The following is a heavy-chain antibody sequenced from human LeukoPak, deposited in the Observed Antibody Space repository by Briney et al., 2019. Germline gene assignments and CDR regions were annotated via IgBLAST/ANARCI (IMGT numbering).Heavy chain of an antibody. D-gene: IGHD6-6*01. CDR3: ARGGAFTEYSSSSTHYYYYYYYMDV. Sequence: PSETLSLTCTVSGGSISSYYWSWIRQPPGKGLEWIGYIYYSGSTSYNPSLKSRVTMSVDTSKNQFSLKLSSVTAADTAVYYCARGGAFTEYSSSSTHYYYYYYYMDVWGKGTTVTVSS. J-gene: IGHJ6*03. CDR2: IYYSGST. V-gene: IGHV4-59*12. CDR1: GGSISSYY.